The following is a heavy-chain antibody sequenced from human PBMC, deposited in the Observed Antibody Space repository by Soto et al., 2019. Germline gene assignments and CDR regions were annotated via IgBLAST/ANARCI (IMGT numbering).Heavy chain of an antibody. J-gene: IGHJ4*02. CDR1: GFTFTTYA. V-gene: IGHV3-23*01. CDR2: ISSSGDIP. Sequence: EVQLLESGGGLVQPGGSLRLSCAASGFTFTTYAMSWVRQPPGKGLEWVSGISSSGDIPYYADSVKGRFSISRDQSKKTVYLQMNSLRAEDTALYYCAKVNSIVGDGDHDYWGQGTLVSVSS. D-gene: IGHD4-17*01. CDR3: AKVNSIVGDGDHDY.